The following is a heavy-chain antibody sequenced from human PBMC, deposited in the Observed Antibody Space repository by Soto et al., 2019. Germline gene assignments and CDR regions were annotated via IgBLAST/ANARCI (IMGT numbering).Heavy chain of an antibody. V-gene: IGHV1-18*01. CDR1: GYTFTCYG. J-gene: IGHJ3*02. CDR2: ISAYNGNT. D-gene: IGHD3-10*01. Sequence: ASVKVSCKASGYTFTCYGISWVRQAPGQGLEWMGWISAYNGNTNYAQKLQGRVIISIDTSQNQLSLKLTSVTAADTAVYYCARPHGGPYAFDIWGRGTMVTVSS. CDR3: ARPHGGPYAFDI.